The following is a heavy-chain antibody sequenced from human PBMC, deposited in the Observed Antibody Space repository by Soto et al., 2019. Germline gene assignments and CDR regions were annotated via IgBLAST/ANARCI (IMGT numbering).Heavy chain of an antibody. J-gene: IGHJ6*02. CDR1: GFTFSSYA. V-gene: IGHV3-23*01. Sequence: EVQLLESGGGLVQPGGSLRLSCAASGFTFSSYAMSWVRQAPGKGLEWVSTISGSGGSTYYADSVKGQFTISRDNSKNTLYLQMNSLRAEDTAVYYCAKDQDYYGSGSYWAYGMDVWGQGTTVTVSS. CDR3: AKDQDYYGSGSYWAYGMDV. D-gene: IGHD3-10*01. CDR2: ISGSGGST.